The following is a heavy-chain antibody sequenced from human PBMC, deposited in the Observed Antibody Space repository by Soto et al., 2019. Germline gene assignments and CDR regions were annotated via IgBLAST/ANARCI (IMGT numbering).Heavy chain of an antibody. CDR3: ARVDATAYVYYYYMDV. Sequence: PGGSLRLSCAASGFTFSSYWMSWVRQAPGKGLEWVANIKQDGSEKYYVDSVKGRFTISRDNAKNSLYLQMNSLRAEDTAVYYCARVDATAYVYYYYMDVWGKGTTVTVSS. CDR2: IKQDGSEK. CDR1: GFTFSSYW. J-gene: IGHJ6*03. D-gene: IGHD3-10*02. V-gene: IGHV3-7*01.